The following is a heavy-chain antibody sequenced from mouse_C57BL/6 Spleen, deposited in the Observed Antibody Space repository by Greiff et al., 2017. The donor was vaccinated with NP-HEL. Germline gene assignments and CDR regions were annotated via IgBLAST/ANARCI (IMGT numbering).Heavy chain of an antibody. CDR2: IRSKSSNYAT. V-gene: IGHV10-3*01. Sequence: EVQRVESGGGLVQPKGSLKLSCAASGFTFNTYAMHWVRQAPGKGLEWVARIRSKSSNYATYYADSVKDRFTISRDDSQSMLYLQMNNLKTEDTAMYYCVRDRSGQGYFDVWGTGTTVTVSS. CDR3: VRDRSGQGYFDV. J-gene: IGHJ1*03. CDR1: GFTFNTYA. D-gene: IGHD3-3*01.